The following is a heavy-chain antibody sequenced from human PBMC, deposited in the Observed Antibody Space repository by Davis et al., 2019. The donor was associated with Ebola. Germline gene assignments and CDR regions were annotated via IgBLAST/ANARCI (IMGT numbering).Heavy chain of an antibody. V-gene: IGHV1-69*13. CDR1: DGALSNSA. CDR3: ARDRRDGYNYNYYYYGMDV. CDR2: IIPIFGTA. J-gene: IGHJ6*02. Sequence: AASVTVSCKASDGALSNSAISWVRQAPGQGLEWMGGIIPIFGTANYAQKFQGRVTITADESTSTAYMELSSLRSEDTAVYYCARDRRDGYNYNYYYYGMDVWGQGTTVTVSS. D-gene: IGHD5-24*01.